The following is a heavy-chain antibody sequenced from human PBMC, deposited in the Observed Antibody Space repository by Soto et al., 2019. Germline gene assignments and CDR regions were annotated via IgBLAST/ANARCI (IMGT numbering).Heavy chain of an antibody. CDR2: ISNSGGT. CDR1: GGSIETFY. CDR3: ARILRDSQGWYHHDF. D-gene: IGHD6-19*01. J-gene: IGHJ4*02. V-gene: IGHV4-59*01. Sequence: TLSLTCTVSGGSIETFYWSWIRQPPGKGLEWIGYISNSGGTNYNPSLESRVTVSVDTAKNEFSLKLNSVTAADTATYYCARILRDSQGWYHHDFWGQGTLVTVSS.